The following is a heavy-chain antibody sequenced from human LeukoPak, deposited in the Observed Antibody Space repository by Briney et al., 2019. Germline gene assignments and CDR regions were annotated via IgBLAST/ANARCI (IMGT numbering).Heavy chain of an antibody. J-gene: IGHJ4*02. V-gene: IGHV3-23*01. D-gene: IGHD3-22*01. Sequence: GGSLRLSCAASGFTFTSHAMSWVRQAPGKGLEWVSCISGSGSSGSIYYADSVKGRFTISTDNSKNTLYLQMNSLRAEGTAVYYCAKDSMILVRGSFDHWGQGTLVTVSS. CDR3: AKDSMILVRGSFDH. CDR1: GFTFTSHA. CDR2: ISGSGSSGSI.